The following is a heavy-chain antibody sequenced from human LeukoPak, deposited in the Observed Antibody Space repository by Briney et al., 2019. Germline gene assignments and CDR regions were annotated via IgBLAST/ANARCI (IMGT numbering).Heavy chain of an antibody. CDR3: VKKGNSWSPRFDP. CDR2: ITNDGSST. D-gene: IGHD6-13*01. V-gene: IGHV3-74*01. Sequence: GGSLRPSCAASGLTFSSHWMHWVRQAPGKGLVWVSRITNDGSSTTYADSVKGRFTISRDNTKNMLYLQANSLRAEDTAVYHCVKKGNSWSPRFDPWGQGTLVTVSS. J-gene: IGHJ5*02. CDR1: GLTFSSHW.